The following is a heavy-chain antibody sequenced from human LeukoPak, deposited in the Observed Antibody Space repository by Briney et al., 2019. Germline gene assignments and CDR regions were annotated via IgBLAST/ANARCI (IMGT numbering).Heavy chain of an antibody. J-gene: IGHJ4*02. CDR2: IYSSGST. V-gene: IGHV4-31*03. D-gene: IGHD1-26*01. CDR3: ARDRGSYDN. Sequence: SETLSLTCNVSGGSISSGGYYWSWIRQHQGKVLEWIGYIYSSGSTHYTPSLWSRVTISRDTSKNRFSLTLSSVTVADTAVYYCARDRGSYDNWGQGTLVTVSS. CDR1: GGSISSGGYY.